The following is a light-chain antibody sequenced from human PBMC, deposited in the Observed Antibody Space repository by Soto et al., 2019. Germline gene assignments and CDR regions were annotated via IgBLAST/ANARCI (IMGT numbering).Light chain of an antibody. CDR2: GAS. J-gene: IGKJ1*01. Sequence: EIVLTQSPGTLSLSPGERATLSCRASQSVSGSYLAWYQQKPGQAPRLLIYGASSRATGIPSRLSGSGSGTDFTLTISRREPEYFAVYYCQQYGISLWTFGQGTKVEIK. V-gene: IGKV3-20*01. CDR1: QSVSGSY. CDR3: QQYGISLWT.